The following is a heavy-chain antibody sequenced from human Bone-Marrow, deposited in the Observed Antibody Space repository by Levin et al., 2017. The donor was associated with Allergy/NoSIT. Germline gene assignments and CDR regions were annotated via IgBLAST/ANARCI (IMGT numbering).Heavy chain of an antibody. CDR3: SRDLGWLLFDY. V-gene: IGHV3-74*01. J-gene: IGHJ4*02. CDR1: GFSFSNYW. Sequence: GGSLRLSCAASGFSFSNYWMHWVRQAPGKGLVWVSRIKYDGSTTIYADSVRGRFTISRDNAKNTVYLQMYSLRDDDTAMYYCSRDLGWLLFDYWGQGTLVTVSS. CDR2: IKYDGSTT. D-gene: IGHD3-9*01.